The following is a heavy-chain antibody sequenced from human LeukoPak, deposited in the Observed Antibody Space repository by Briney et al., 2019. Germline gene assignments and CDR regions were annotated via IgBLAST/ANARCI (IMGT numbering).Heavy chain of an antibody. V-gene: IGHV3-15*01. D-gene: IGHD3-22*01. J-gene: IGHJ4*02. Sequence: GGSLRLSCAASGFTFSNAWMSWVRQAPGKGLGWVGRIKRKTDGGTIEYTAPVKGRFTISRDDSENTPYLQMNSLKADDTAVYYCTTYDNSAYYSDYWGQGTLVTLSS. CDR1: GFTFSNAW. CDR3: TTYDNSAYYSDY. CDR2: IKRKTDGGTI.